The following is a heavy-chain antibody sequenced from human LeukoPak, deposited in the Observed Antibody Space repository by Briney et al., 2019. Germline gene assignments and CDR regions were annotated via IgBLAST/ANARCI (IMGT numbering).Heavy chain of an antibody. CDR2: IYHSGST. J-gene: IGHJ4*02. CDR3: AREYSTSSEGDYFDY. D-gene: IGHD6-6*01. V-gene: IGHV4-59*01. CDR1: GASITTYY. Sequence: HSETLSLTCTVSGASITTYYWTWIRQPPGKGLEWIGYIYHSGSTNYNPSLKSRVTISLDTSRNQFSLRLSSVTAADTAVYFCAREYSTSSEGDYFDYWGQGSLVTFSS.